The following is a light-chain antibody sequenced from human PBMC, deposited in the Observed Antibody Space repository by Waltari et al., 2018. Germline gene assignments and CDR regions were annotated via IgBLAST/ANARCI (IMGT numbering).Light chain of an antibody. V-gene: IGLV6-57*04. J-gene: IGLJ3*02. Sequence: NFMLTQPHSVSESPGKTVTISCTRSSGSIASNYVQWYQQRPGSAPTTVIYGNNQRPSGVSDRFSGSIDSSSNSAPLTISGLKAEDEADYYCQSYYGTDWVFGGGTKLTVL. CDR1: SGSIASNY. CDR3: QSYYGTDWV. CDR2: GNN.